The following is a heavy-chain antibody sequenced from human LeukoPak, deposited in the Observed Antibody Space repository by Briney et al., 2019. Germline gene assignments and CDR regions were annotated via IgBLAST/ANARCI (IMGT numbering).Heavy chain of an antibody. J-gene: IGHJ6*03. V-gene: IGHV3-23*05. CDR1: GFTFSTYN. D-gene: IGHD6-19*01. Sequence: GGSLRLSCVASGFTFSTYNMNWFRQAPGKGLEWVSSIINSGSSTFYADSVKGWCTISRDNSKNTMYLELSSLRTEDAAVYFCAKAVAGYYYMDVWGKGTTVAVSS. CDR2: IINSGSST. CDR3: AKAVAGYYYMDV.